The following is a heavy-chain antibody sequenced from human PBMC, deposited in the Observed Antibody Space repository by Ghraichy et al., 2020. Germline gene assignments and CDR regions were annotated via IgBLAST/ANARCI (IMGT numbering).Heavy chain of an antibody. CDR2: ISYDGSNK. CDR1: GFTFSSYG. V-gene: IGHV3-30*18. CDR3: AKAGPVAGLGMDV. D-gene: IGHD6-19*01. J-gene: IGHJ6*02. Sequence: GGSLRLSCAASGFTFSSYGMHWVRQAPGKGLEWVAVISYDGSNKYYADSVKGRFTISRDNSKNTLYLQMNSLRAEDTAVYYCAKAGPVAGLGMDVWGQGTTVTVSS.